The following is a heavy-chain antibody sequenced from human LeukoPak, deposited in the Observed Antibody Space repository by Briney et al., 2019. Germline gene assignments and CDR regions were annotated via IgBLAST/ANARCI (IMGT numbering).Heavy chain of an antibody. J-gene: IGHJ4*02. Sequence: GGSLRLSCTASGFTFGDYAMSWVRQAPGKGLEWVGFIRSKAYGGTTEYAASMKGRFTISRDDSKSIAYLQMNSLKTEDTAVYYCTPLEDIVVVPAAQRGFDYWGQGTLVTVSS. CDR3: TPLEDIVVVPAAQRGFDY. D-gene: IGHD2-2*01. CDR1: GFTFGDYA. CDR2: IRSKAYGGTT. V-gene: IGHV3-49*04.